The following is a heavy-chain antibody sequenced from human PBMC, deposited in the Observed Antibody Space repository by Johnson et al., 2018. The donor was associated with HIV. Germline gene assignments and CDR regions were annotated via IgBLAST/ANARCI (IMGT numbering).Heavy chain of an antibody. J-gene: IGHJ3*02. CDR2: ISYDGSDK. V-gene: IGHV3-30-3*01. CDR1: GLTFSSFA. D-gene: IGHD3-10*01. CDR3: ASWPHGSGSYQIDI. Sequence: QVQLVESGGGVVQPGRSLRLSCAASGLTFSSFAIHWVRQAPGKGLEWVAVISYDGSDKYYADSVKGRFTISRDNSKNTLYLQMNSLRAEDTAVFYFASWPHGSGSYQIDIWGQGTMVTVSS.